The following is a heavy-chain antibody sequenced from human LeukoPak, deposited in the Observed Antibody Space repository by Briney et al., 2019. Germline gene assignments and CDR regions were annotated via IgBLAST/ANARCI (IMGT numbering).Heavy chain of an antibody. Sequence: GASVKVSCKASGYTFTGYYMHWVRQAPGQGLEWMGWISAYNGNTNYAQKLQGRVTMTTDTSTSTAYMELRSLRSDDTAVYYCARESSGWEVEYFQHWGQGTLVTVSS. CDR2: ISAYNGNT. CDR1: GYTFTGYY. V-gene: IGHV1-18*04. D-gene: IGHD6-19*01. CDR3: ARESSGWEVEYFQH. J-gene: IGHJ1*01.